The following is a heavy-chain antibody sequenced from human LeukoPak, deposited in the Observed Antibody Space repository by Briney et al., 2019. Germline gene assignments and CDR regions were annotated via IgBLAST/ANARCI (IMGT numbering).Heavy chain of an antibody. CDR3: ARGDGLNYYYYYMDV. D-gene: IGHD2-8*01. CDR1: GYTFTSYS. V-gene: IGHV1-18*01. J-gene: IGHJ6*03. Sequence: GASVKVSCKASGYTFTSYSISWVRQAPGQGLEWMGWISAYNGNTNYAQKLQGRVTMTTDTSTSTAYMELRSLRSDDTAVYYCARGDGLNYYYYYMDVWGKGTTVTISS. CDR2: ISAYNGNT.